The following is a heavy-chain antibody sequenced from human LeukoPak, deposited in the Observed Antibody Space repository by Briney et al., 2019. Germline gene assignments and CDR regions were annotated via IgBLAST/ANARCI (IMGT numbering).Heavy chain of an antibody. CDR2: INSDGSST. V-gene: IGHV3-74*01. D-gene: IGHD3-9*01. CDR3: AKDYLNGEEYYDILTGYSQDYYYYYMDV. J-gene: IGHJ6*03. Sequence: PGGSLRLSCAASGFTFSSYWMHWVRQAPGKGLVWVSRINSDGSSTSYADSVKGRFTISRDNAKNTLYLQMNSLRAEDTAVYYCAKDYLNGEEYYDILTGYSQDYYYYYMDVWGKGTTVTISS. CDR1: GFTFSSYW.